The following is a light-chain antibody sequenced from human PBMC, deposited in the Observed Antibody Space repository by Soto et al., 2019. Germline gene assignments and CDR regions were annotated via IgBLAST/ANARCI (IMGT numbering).Light chain of an antibody. Sequence: DIQMTQSPSTLSASVGDRVTITCRASQSISSWLAWYQRKPGKAPKLLIYDASSLESGVPSRFSGSGSGTEFTLTISSLQTDDFETYYCQQYNSYLLTFGGGTKVDIK. J-gene: IGKJ4*01. V-gene: IGKV1-5*01. CDR3: QQYNSYLLT. CDR2: DAS. CDR1: QSISSW.